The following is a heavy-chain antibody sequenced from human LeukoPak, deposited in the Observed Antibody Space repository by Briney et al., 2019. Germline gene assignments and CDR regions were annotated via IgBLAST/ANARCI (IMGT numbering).Heavy chain of an antibody. CDR1: GFTFSTKS. V-gene: IGHV3-48*02. Sequence: GGSLRLSCAVSGFTFSTKSMNWVRQATGKGLEWVSYITADSGTTYYADSVKGRFTISRDNAKNSLYLQMNSLRDEDTAVYYCASRDYFDYWGQGTLVTVSS. CDR2: ITADSGTT. CDR3: ASRDYFDY. J-gene: IGHJ4*02.